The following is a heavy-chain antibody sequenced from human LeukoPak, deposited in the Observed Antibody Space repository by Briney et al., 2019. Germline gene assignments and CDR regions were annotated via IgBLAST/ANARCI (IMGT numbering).Heavy chain of an antibody. CDR2: TSAYNGDT. CDR3: ARLGGDGYILDY. V-gene: IGHV1-18*01. J-gene: IGHJ4*02. CDR1: ASTFTSYG. D-gene: IGHD5-24*01. Sequence: ASVKLSCKSSASTFTSYGISWVRQAPGQGLEWMGWTSAYNGDTNYAQKLQGRVTMTTDTSTSTASMEVRSVRSDDTAVYYCARLGGDGYILDYWGQGTLVTVSS.